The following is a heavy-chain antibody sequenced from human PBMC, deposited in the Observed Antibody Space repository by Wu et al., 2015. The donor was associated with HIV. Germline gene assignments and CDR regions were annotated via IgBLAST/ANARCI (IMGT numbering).Heavy chain of an antibody. CDR3: ARAGYSSSWLRFSAFDI. J-gene: IGHJ3*02. CDR1: GGTFSSYA. Sequence: QVQLVQSGAEVKKPGSSVKVSCKASGGTFSSYAISWVRQAPGQGLEWMGRIIPIFGTTNYAQNFQGRVTITADESTTTAYMELSSLRSEDTAVYYCARAGYSSSWLRFSAFDIWGQGTMVTVSS. D-gene: IGHD6-13*01. V-gene: IGHV1-69*13. CDR2: IIPIFGTT.